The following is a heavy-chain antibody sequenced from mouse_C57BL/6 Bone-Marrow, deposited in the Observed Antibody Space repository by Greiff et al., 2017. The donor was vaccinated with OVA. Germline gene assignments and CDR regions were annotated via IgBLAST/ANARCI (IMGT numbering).Heavy chain of an antibody. CDR3: TFLWYYFDY. V-gene: IGHV14-4*01. D-gene: IGHD1-1*02. CDR2: IDPENGDT. Sequence: VQLQQSGAELVRPGASVKLSCTASGFTIKDDYMHWVKQRPEQGLEWIGWIDPENGDTEYASKFQGKATITADTSSNTAYLQLSSLTSEDTAVYYCTFLWYYFDYWGQGTTLTVSS. J-gene: IGHJ2*01. CDR1: GFTIKDDY.